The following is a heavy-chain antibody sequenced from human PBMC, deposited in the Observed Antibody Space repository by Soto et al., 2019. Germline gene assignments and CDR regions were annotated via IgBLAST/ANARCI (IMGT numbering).Heavy chain of an antibody. CDR1: GYTFTSYD. Sequence: GASVKVSCKASGYTFTSYDINWVRQATGQGLEWMGWMNPNSGNTGYAQKFQGRVTMTRNTSTSTAYMELSSLRSEDTAVYYCARDREGLRFLEWTIRTAFDIWGQGTMVTVSS. CDR3: ARDREGLRFLEWTIRTAFDI. J-gene: IGHJ3*02. CDR2: MNPNSGNT. V-gene: IGHV1-8*01. D-gene: IGHD3-3*01.